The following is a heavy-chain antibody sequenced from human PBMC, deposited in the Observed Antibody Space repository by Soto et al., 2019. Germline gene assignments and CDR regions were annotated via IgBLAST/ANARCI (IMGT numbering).Heavy chain of an antibody. CDR2: IYSGGST. CDR1: GFTVSTKY. Sequence: LSCAACGFTVSTKYMSWVRQAPGKGLEWVSVIYSGGSTFYADSVRGRFTISRDNSKNTVNLQMNSLRAEDTAVYYCARDPWAADYWGQGTLVTVSS. CDR3: ARDPWAADY. D-gene: IGHD3-16*01. J-gene: IGHJ4*02. V-gene: IGHV3-66*01.